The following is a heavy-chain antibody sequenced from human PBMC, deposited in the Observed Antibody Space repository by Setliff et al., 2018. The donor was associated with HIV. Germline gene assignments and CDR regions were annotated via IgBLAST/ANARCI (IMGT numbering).Heavy chain of an antibody. CDR2: IFYSAT. CDR1: GGSMSSQY. D-gene: IGHD3-9*01. V-gene: IGHV4-59*11. CDR3: ARLGGILTGTPVIDY. J-gene: IGHJ4*02. Sequence: SETLSLTCTVSGGSMSSQYWSWVRQSPGKGLEWIGYIFYSATDYNPSLKSRVTMSIDTSKNQFSLNLRSVTAAETAVYYCARLGGILTGTPVIDYWGQGTLVTVSS.